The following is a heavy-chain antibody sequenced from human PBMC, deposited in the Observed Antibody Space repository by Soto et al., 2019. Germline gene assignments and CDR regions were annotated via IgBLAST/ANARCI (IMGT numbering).Heavy chain of an antibody. D-gene: IGHD3-3*01. CDR3: AKLGSGYYTGLYFEY. V-gene: IGHV3-7*03. J-gene: IGHJ4*02. CDR2: IKKDGSEK. Sequence: GGSLRLSCAASGFTFGDYWMSWVRQAPGKGLEWVAHIKKDGSEKYYVDSVKGRFTVSRDNAEKSLFLQMNSLRAEDMAVYYCAKLGSGYYTGLYFEYWGQGTLVTVSS. CDR1: GFTFGDYW.